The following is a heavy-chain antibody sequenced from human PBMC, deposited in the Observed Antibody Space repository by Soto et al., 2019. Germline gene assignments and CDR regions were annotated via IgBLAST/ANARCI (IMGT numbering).Heavy chain of an antibody. V-gene: IGHV4-59*01. D-gene: IGHD3-22*01. Sequence: SETLSLTCTVSGGSISSYYWSWIRQPPGKGLEWIGYIYYSGSTNYNPSLKSRVTISVDTSKNQFSLKLSSVTAADTAVYYCASSGYDSSGYWRGSDIWGQGTMVTVSS. CDR1: GGSISSYY. CDR2: IYYSGST. J-gene: IGHJ3*02. CDR3: ASSGYDSSGYWRGSDI.